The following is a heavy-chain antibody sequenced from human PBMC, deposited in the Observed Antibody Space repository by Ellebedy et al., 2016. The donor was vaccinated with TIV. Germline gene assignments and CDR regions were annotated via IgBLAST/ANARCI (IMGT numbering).Heavy chain of an antibody. CDR3: ARAMFARENRVGIYYYYGMDV. CDR1: GGSISSYY. J-gene: IGHJ6*02. D-gene: IGHD3-10*02. CDR2: IYYSGST. V-gene: IGHV4-59*01. Sequence: SETLSLXCTVSGGSISSYYWSWIRQPPGKGLEWIGYIYYSGSTNYNPSLKSRVTISVDTSKNQFSLKLSSVTAADTAVYYCARAMFARENRVGIYYYYGMDVWGQGTTVTVSS.